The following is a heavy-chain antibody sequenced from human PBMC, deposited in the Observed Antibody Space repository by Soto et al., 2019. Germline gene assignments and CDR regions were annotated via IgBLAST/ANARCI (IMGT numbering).Heavy chain of an antibody. V-gene: IGHV4-39*01. CDR3: ARRSEILSSSDRFDP. Sequence: QLQLQESGPGLVKPSETLSLTCTVSGGSISSSSYYWGWIRQPPGKGLEWIGSIYYSGSTYYNPSLKSRVTISVDTSKNQFSLKLSSVTAADTAVYYCARRSEILSSSDRFDPWGQGTLVTVSS. CDR2: IYYSGST. J-gene: IGHJ5*02. D-gene: IGHD6-6*01. CDR1: GGSISSSSYY.